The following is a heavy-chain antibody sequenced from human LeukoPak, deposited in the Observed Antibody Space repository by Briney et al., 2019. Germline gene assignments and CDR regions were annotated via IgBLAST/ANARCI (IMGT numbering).Heavy chain of an antibody. D-gene: IGHD3-3*01. V-gene: IGHV1-69*06. Sequence: SVKVSCKASGGTFSSYAISWVRQAPGQGLEWMGGIIPIFGTANYAQKFQGRVTITADKSTSTAYMELSSLRSEDTAVYYCARDVEITIFGVGDRGYWGQGTLVTVSS. CDR1: GGTFSSYA. CDR3: ARDVEITIFGVGDRGY. CDR2: IIPIFGTA. J-gene: IGHJ4*02.